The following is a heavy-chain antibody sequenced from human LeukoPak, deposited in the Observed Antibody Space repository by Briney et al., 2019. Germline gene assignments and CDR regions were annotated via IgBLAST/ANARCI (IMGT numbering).Heavy chain of an antibody. V-gene: IGHV1-18*01. CDR2: ITGYNSKT. CDR1: GYTFTSYG. Sequence: ASVKVSCKASGYTFTSYGISWVRQAPGQGLEWMGWITGYNSKTNYVQKFQGRVTMTTDTSTSTAYMELRSLRSDDTAVYYCARAPERLGWFDPWGQGTLVIVSS. J-gene: IGHJ5*02. D-gene: IGHD1-1*01. CDR3: ARAPERLGWFDP.